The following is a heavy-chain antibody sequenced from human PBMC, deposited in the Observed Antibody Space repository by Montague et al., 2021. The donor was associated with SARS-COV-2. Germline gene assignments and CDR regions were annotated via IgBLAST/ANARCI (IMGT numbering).Heavy chain of an antibody. V-gene: IGHV4-59*01. Sequence: SETLSLTCTVSGGSISSNYWSWIRQPPGKGLEWIGYIYYSGSTNYNPSLKSRVTISVDTSKNQFSLKLSSVTAADTAVYYCARVQRGYYYGLRVAAHLDDWGQGTLVTVSS. J-gene: IGHJ4*02. D-gene: IGHD3-10*01. CDR2: IYYSGST. CDR1: GGSISSNY. CDR3: ARVQRGYYYGLRVAAHLDD.